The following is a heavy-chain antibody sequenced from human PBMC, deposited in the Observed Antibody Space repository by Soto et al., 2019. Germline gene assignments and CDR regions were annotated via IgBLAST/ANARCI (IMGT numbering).Heavy chain of an antibody. CDR1: GDSIGSHY. V-gene: IGHV4-59*08. Sequence: QVQLQESGPGLVKPSEILSLTCTVSGDSIGSHYWSWIRQPPGEGLEWIGRASNSGRPSYNPSLQSRVTKSIDTSKNQFSLKLTSVTAADTAVYYCARQWGGDYWGQGILVTVSS. CDR2: ASNSGRP. D-gene: IGHD3-16*01. J-gene: IGHJ4*02. CDR3: ARQWGGDY.